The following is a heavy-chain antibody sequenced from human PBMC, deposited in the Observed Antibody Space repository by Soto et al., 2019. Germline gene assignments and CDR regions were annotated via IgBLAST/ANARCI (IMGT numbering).Heavy chain of an antibody. CDR1: GFTFSSYW. J-gene: IGHJ4*02. Sequence: GESLKISCAASGFTFSSYWMSWVRQAPGKGLEWVANIKQDGSQKYYVDSVKGRFTISRDNSKNTVYLEMNGLRAEDNAVYYCARRKYCPSTTCFDFWGQGTLVTVSS. CDR3: ARRKYCPSTTCFDF. CDR2: IKQDGSQK. D-gene: IGHD2-2*01. V-gene: IGHV3-7*01.